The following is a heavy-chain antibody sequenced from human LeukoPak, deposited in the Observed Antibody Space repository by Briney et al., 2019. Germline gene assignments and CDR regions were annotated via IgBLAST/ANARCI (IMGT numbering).Heavy chain of an antibody. D-gene: IGHD6-13*01. Sequence: GGSLRLSCAASGFDFSSYGMSWVRQSPGKGLEWVSTFSASSTITYYADSVKGRFTISRDNSKNTLYLQMHSLRDEDTAVYYCARGRSRYSSSWYQEDYYYGMDVWGQGTTVTVSS. CDR1: GFDFSSYG. CDR2: FSASSTIT. V-gene: IGHV3-23*01. CDR3: ARGRSRYSSSWYQEDYYYGMDV. J-gene: IGHJ6*02.